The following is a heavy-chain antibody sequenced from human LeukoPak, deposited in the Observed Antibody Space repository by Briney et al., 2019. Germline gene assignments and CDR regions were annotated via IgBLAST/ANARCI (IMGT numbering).Heavy chain of an antibody. CDR3: ARVSREELGDAFDI. CDR2: ISAYNGNT. J-gene: IGHJ3*02. D-gene: IGHD1-7*01. CDR1: GYTFTSYG. V-gene: IGHV1-18*01. Sequence: ASVKVSCKASGYTFTSYGISWVRQAPGQGLEWMGWISAYNGNTNYAQKPQGRVTMITDTSTSTAYIELRSLRSDDTAVYYCARVSREELGDAFDICGRGTMVTVSS.